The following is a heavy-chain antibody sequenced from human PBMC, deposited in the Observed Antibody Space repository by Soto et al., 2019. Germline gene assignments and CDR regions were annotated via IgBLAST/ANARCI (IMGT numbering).Heavy chain of an antibody. V-gene: IGHV4-59*01. J-gene: IGHJ6*03. CDR3: ARGGSADDFWSDYYMDV. CDR2: IYYSGST. CDR1: GGSISSYY. Sequence: SETLSLTCTVSGGSISSYYWSWIRQPPGKGLEWIGYIYYSGSTNYNPSLKSRVTISVDTSKNQFSLKLSSVTAADTAVYYCARGGSADDFWSDYYMDVWGKGTTVTVS. D-gene: IGHD3-3*01.